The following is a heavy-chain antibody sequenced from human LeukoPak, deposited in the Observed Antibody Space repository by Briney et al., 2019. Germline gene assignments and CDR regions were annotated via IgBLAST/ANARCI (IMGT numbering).Heavy chain of an antibody. CDR3: AREEGYFDY. Sequence: PGRSLRLSCAASGFTFSSYAMHWVRQAPGKGLEWVAVISYDGSNKYYADSVKGRFTISRDNSKNTLYLQMNSLRAEDTAVYYCAREEGYFDYWGQGTLVTVSS. CDR2: ISYDGSNK. V-gene: IGHV3-30*14. J-gene: IGHJ4*02. CDR1: GFTFSSYA.